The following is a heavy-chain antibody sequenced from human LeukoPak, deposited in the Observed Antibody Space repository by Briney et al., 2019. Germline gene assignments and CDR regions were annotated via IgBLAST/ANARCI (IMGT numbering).Heavy chain of an antibody. V-gene: IGHV3-49*04. D-gene: IGHD3-3*01. CDR3: TRYDFRAEAPDY. J-gene: IGHJ4*02. CDR1: GFTFGDYA. CDR2: IRSKAYGGTT. Sequence: GGSLRLSCTASGFTFGDYAMSWVRQAPGKGLEWVGFIRSKAYGGTTEYAASVKGRFTISRDDSKSIAYLQMNSLKTEDTAVYYCTRYDFRAEAPDYWGQGTLVTVSS.